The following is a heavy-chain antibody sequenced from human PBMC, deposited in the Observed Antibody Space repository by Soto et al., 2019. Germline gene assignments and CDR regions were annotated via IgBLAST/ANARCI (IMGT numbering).Heavy chain of an antibody. CDR3: AGHRTTGKYYWAEGVDY. D-gene: IGHD3-10*01. Sequence: QVQLVQSGAEVKKPGSSVKVSCKASGGTFSSYAISWVRQAPGQGLEWMGGIIPIFGTANYAQKVQGRVTITAGESTSTAYMKLSSLGSEDTAVYYCAGHRTTGKYYWAEGVDYWGQGTLVTVSS. CDR1: GGTFSSYA. CDR2: IIPIFGTA. J-gene: IGHJ4*02. V-gene: IGHV1-69*12.